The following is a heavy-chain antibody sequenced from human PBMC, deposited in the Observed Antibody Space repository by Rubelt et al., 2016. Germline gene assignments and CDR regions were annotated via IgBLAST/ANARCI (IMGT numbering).Heavy chain of an antibody. CDR2: IIPILGIA. V-gene: IGHV1-69*10. CDR1: GYTFTSYG. J-gene: IGHJ5*02. CDR3: ARGVEYYYGSGTNWFDP. D-gene: IGHD3-10*01. Sequence: QVQLVQSGAEVKKPGASVKVSCKASGYTFTSYGISWVRQAPGQGLEWMGWIIPILGIANYAQTFQGRVTSTADKVTGTAYMEVRRLRSEDTAVYYGARGVEYYYGSGTNWFDPWGQGTLVTVSS.